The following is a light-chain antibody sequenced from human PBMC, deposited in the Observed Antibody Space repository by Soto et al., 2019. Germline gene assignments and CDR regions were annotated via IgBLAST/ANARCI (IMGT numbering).Light chain of an antibody. V-gene: IGKV1-39*01. CDR1: QSISRN. Sequence: DIQMTQSPSSLSASVGDRVTITCRASQSISRNLNCYQHKPGKAPKLLIYASSSLQNGVPSRFRGGGSGTEFTLSISILQPEDFGTSYCQQSYTTASITFGQGTRLEIK. J-gene: IGKJ5*01. CDR3: QQSYTTASIT. CDR2: ASS.